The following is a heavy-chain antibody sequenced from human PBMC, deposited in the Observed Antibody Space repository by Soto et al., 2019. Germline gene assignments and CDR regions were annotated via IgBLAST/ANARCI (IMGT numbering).Heavy chain of an antibody. CDR1: GFTFSSYG. Sequence: GGSLRLSCAASGFTFSSYGMHWVRQAPGKGLEWVAVISYDGSNKYYADSVKGRFTISRDNSKNTLYLQMNSLRAEDTAVYYCAKDYYVWGSYHRSYYYYGMDVWGQGTTVTVSS. D-gene: IGHD3-16*02. V-gene: IGHV3-30*18. J-gene: IGHJ6*02. CDR2: ISYDGSNK. CDR3: AKDYYVWGSYHRSYYYYGMDV.